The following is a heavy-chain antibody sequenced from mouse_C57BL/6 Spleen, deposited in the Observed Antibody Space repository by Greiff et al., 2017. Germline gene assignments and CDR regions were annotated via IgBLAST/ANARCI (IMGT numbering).Heavy chain of an antibody. J-gene: IGHJ2*01. CDR3: ASLTGTHFDY. D-gene: IGHD4-1*01. Sequence: VQLKQSVAELVRPGASVKLSCTASGFHIKNTYMHWVKQRPEQGLAWIGRIDPATGNTKYAPKFPGKATITADTSSNPAYLQLSSLTSEDTAIYYCASLTGTHFDYWGQGTTLTVSS. V-gene: IGHV14-3*01. CDR1: GFHIKNTY. CDR2: IDPATGNT.